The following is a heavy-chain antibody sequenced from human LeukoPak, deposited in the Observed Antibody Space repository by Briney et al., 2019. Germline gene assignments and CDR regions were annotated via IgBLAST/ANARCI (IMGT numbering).Heavy chain of an antibody. J-gene: IGHJ3*02. CDR1: TSR. CDR2: IGTYGGDT. D-gene: IGHD3-16*02. V-gene: IGHV1-18*01. Sequence: GASVKVSCKATSRISWVRQAPGQGLEWMGWIGTYGGDTYYAQKFQGRITVTTDTSTSTAYMELSSLRSEDTAVYYCARYQSGRGTYYDYVWGSYRYAFDIWGQGTMVTVSS. CDR3: ARYQSGRGTYYDYVWGSYRYAFDI.